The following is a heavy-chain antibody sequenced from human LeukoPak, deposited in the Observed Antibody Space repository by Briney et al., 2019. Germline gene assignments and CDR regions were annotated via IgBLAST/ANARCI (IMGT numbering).Heavy chain of an antibody. V-gene: IGHV3-30-3*01. CDR2: ISYDGSNK. D-gene: IGHD6-13*01. Sequence: GGSLRLSCAASGFTFSSYAMHWVRQAPGKGLEWVAVISYDGSNKYYADSVKGRFTISRDNSKNTLYLQMNSLRAEDTAVYYCARGGAAAARKRGIDYWGQGTLVTVSS. CDR1: GFTFSSYA. CDR3: ARGGAAAARKRGIDY. J-gene: IGHJ4*02.